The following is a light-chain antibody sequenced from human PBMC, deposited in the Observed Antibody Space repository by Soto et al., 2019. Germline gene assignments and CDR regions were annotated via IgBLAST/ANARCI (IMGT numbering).Light chain of an antibody. V-gene: IGKV3-15*01. CDR1: QNIFNK. Sequence: TQSPATLSVAPGERATLSCRASQNIFNKLAWYQHKPGQPPRLLISDASNRAAGIPDRFAGSGSGTEFTVTISGLQSEDSAIYYCQQYEKWPLYTFGQGTTLEIK. CDR2: DAS. CDR3: QQYEKWPLYT. J-gene: IGKJ2*01.